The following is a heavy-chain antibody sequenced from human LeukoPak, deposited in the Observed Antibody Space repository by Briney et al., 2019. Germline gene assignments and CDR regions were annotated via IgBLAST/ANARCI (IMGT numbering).Heavy chain of an antibody. J-gene: IGHJ4*02. CDR2: ISWNSGSI. V-gene: IGHV3-9*01. D-gene: IGHD3-10*01. Sequence: TGRSLRLSCAASVFTFYDYAMHWVRQAPGKGLEWVSGISWNSGSIGYADSVKGRFTISRDNAKNSLYLQMNSLRAEDTDLYYCAKSPALWFGELWDWGQGTLVTVYS. CDR3: AKSPALWFGELWD. CDR1: VFTFYDYA.